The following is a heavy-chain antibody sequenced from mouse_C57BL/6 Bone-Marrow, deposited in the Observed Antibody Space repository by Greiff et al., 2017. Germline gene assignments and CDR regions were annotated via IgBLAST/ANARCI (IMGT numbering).Heavy chain of an antibody. CDR2: IDPSDSYT. Sequence: QVQLQQPGAELVRPGTSVKLSCKASGYTFTSYWMHWVKQRPGQGLEWIGVIDPSDSYTNYNQKFKGKATLTVDTSSSTAYMQLSSLTSADSAVXYCARSTTVRGDYWGQGTTLTVSS. V-gene: IGHV1-59*01. CDR1: GYTFTSYW. J-gene: IGHJ2*01. D-gene: IGHD1-1*01. CDR3: ARSTTVRGDY.